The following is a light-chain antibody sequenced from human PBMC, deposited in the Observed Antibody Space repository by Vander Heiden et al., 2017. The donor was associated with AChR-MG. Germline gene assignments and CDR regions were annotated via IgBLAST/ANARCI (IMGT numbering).Light chain of an antibody. CDR2: RNN. CDR1: SSNSGSDY. V-gene: IGLV1-47*01. J-gene: IGLJ3*02. Sequence: SVLTQPPPASGTPWPRVTIPCSGSSSNSGSDYVYWYQQFPGTAPKLLIYRNNQRPSGVPDRISGSKSGTSASLAISGLRSEDEADYYCAAWDDSLSGWVFGGGTKLTVL. CDR3: AAWDDSLSGWV.